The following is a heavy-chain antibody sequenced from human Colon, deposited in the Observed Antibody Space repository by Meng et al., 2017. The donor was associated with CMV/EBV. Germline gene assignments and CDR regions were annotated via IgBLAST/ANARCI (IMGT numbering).Heavy chain of an antibody. J-gene: IGHJ6*02. D-gene: IGHD3-3*01. V-gene: IGHV3-48*03. CDR2: ISSGVQTI. Sequence: GESLKILRSASRFHLRSFEMNWVRQSPGKGLEWVAYISSGVQTIHYADPVKGRFTIARDNTNNSLYLHMTSLSADDTAVYYCSRDPSLITICGVVTDGMDVWGPGTTVTVSS. CDR3: SRDPSLITICGVVTDGMDV. CDR1: RFHLRSFE.